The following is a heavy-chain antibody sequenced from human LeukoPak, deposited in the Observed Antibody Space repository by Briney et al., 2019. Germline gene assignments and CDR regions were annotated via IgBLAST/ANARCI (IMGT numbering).Heavy chain of an antibody. CDR2: INHSGST. V-gene: IGHV4-34*01. D-gene: IGHD2-2*02. CDR3: ARGRYCSSTSCYISYYYYMDV. CDR1: SGSFSGYY. J-gene: IGHJ6*03. Sequence: SETLSLTCAVYSGSFSGYYWSWIRQPPGKGLEWIGEINHSGSTNYNPSLKSRVTISVDTSENQFSLKLSSVTAADTAVYYCARGRYCSSTSCYISYYYYMDVWGKGTTVTVSS.